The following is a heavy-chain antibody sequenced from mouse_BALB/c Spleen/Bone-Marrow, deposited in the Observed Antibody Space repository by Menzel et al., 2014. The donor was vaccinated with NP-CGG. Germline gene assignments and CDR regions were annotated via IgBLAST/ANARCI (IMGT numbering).Heavy chain of an antibody. D-gene: IGHD2-3*01. J-gene: IGHJ3*01. Sequence: VQLQQSGGGLVQPGGSLKLSCAASGFDFSGFWMGWVRQAPGKGLEWIGEINPDSSTINYTPSLKDRFIISRDNAKNTLYLQMSKVRSEDTALYYCARLGYYGVFAYWGQGTLVTVSA. CDR3: ARLGYYGVFAY. V-gene: IGHV4-1*02. CDR1: GFDFSGFW. CDR2: INPDSSTI.